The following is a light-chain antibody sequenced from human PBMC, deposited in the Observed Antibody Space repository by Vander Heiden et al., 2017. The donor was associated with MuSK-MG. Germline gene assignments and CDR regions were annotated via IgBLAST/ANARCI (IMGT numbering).Light chain of an antibody. CDR2: WES. Sequence: IVMTQSPDPLAVSLAARASTNCKSSQSVLYSTNNKNYLAWYQQKTGQPPKLLIYWESTRESGVPDRCSGSGSGTDFTLTISSLQAEDVAVYYCQQYYSTPRLTFGGGTKVEIK. J-gene: IGKJ4*01. CDR3: QQYYSTPRLT. V-gene: IGKV4-1*01. CDR1: QSVLYSTNNKNY.